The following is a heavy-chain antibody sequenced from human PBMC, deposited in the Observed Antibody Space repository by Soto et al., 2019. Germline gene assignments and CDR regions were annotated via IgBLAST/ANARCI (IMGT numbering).Heavy chain of an antibody. CDR2: IYSGGST. Sequence: GGSLRLSCAASGFTVSSNYMSWVRQAPGKGLEWVSVIYSGGSTYYADSVKGRFTISRHNSKNTLYLQMNSLRAEDTAVYYCARAAPLNSGYDLRSGAENKRPEPKYYYYYYMDVWGKGTTVTVSS. J-gene: IGHJ6*03. CDR1: GFTVSSNY. D-gene: IGHD5-12*01. CDR3: ARAAPLNSGYDLRSGAENKRPEPKYYYYYYMDV. V-gene: IGHV3-53*04.